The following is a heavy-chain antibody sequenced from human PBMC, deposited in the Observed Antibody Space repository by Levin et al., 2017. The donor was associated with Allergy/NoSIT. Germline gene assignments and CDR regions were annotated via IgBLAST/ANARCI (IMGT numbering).Heavy chain of an antibody. CDR1: GFALSGFA. V-gene: IGHV3-23*01. CDR3: AKSQGLSGRSFGD. J-gene: IGHJ4*02. D-gene: IGHD1-26*01. CDR2: ISDSGAHT. Sequence: ETLSLTCAASGFALSGFAMSWVRQAPGQGLGWVSAISDSGAHTYYADSVRGRFTISRDNSRNTLFLQMNTLGAEDTAVYYCAKSQGLSGRSFGDWGQGTLVTVSS.